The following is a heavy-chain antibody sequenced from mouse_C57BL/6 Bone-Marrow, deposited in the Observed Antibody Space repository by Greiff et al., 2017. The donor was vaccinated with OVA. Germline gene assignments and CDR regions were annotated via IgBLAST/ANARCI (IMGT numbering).Heavy chain of an antibody. D-gene: IGHD2-3*01. J-gene: IGHJ1*03. V-gene: IGHV1-50*01. CDR3: AREDDYGYFDV. Sequence: QVQLQQPGAELVKPGASVKLSCKASGYTFTSYWMQWVKQRPGQGLEWIGEIDPSDSYTNYNQKFKGKATLTVDTSSSTAYMQLSSLTSEDSAVYDCAREDDYGYFDVWGTGTTVTVSS. CDR2: IDPSDSYT. CDR1: GYTFTSYW.